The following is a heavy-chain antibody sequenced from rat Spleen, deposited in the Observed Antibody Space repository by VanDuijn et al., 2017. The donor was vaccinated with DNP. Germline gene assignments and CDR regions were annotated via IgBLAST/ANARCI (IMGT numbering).Heavy chain of an antibody. V-gene: IGHV5-7*01. CDR3: ARGNNNYPYWSFDF. CDR1: GFTFTNYD. D-gene: IGHD1-10*01. J-gene: IGHJ1*01. Sequence: EVQLVESGGGLVQPGRSMKLSCAASGFTFTNYDLAWVRQTPKKGLEWVATITYDGKTTYYRDSVKGRFTISRDNAKNTLYLQMNRLRSEDTATYYCARGNNNYPYWSFDFWGPGTMVTVSS. CDR2: ITYDGKTT.